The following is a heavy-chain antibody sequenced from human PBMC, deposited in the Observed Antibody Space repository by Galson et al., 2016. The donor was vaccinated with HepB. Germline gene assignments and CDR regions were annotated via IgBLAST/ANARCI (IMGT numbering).Heavy chain of an antibody. CDR2: IGSKPFGGTI. CDR3: TRAIFEGSYFDN. D-gene: IGHD3-9*01. V-gene: IGHV3-49*04. Sequence: SLRLSCAGSGFTFGDYAMSWVRQAPGKGLEWLGFIGSKPFGGTIEYAASVKGRLTISRDDSKSTAYLQMNSLKNEDTAVYYCTRAIFEGSYFDNWGQGALVTVSS. CDR1: GFTFGDYA. J-gene: IGHJ4*02.